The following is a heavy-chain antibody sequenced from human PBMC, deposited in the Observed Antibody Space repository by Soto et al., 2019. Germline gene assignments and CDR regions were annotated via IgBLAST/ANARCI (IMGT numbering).Heavy chain of an antibody. V-gene: IGHV1-18*01. J-gene: IGHJ4*02. Sequence: QVQLVQSGAEVKKPGASVKVSCKASGYTFTSYGISWVRQAPGQGLEWMGWISAYNGNTNYAQKLQGRVTMTTDTATSTGYMEVRSLRSYDTAVYYCARWGGNVLRFLDRRLRHDYWGQGTLVTVSS. CDR1: GYTFTSYG. D-gene: IGHD3-3*01. CDR3: ARWGGNVLRFLDRRLRHDY. CDR2: ISAYNGNT.